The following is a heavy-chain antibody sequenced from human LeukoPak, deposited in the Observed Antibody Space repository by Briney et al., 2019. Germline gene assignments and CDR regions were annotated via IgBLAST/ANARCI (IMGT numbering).Heavy chain of an antibody. D-gene: IGHD3-3*01. V-gene: IGHV1-8*01. CDR2: MNPNSGNT. J-gene: IGHJ6*02. CDR3: ARGYRFLEWLLPHYYYGMDV. CDR1: GYTFTSFD. Sequence: ASVKGSCKASGYTFTSFDIKWGGQATGQGLEWMGWMNPNSGNTGYAQKFQGRVTMTRNTSISTAYMELSSLRSEDTAVYYCARGYRFLEWLLPHYYYGMDVWGQGTTVTVSS.